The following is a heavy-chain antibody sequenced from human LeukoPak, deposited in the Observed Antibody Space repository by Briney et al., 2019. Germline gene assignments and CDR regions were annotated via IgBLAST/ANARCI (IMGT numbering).Heavy chain of an antibody. CDR3: AKDISPVEVAVTTKY. V-gene: IGHV3-23*01. Sequence: GGSLRLSCAASGFTFSSYAMSWVRQAPGKGLEWVSAISGSGGSTYYADSVKGRFTISRDNSKNTLYLQMNSLRAEDTALYYCAKDISPVEVAVTTKYWGQGTLVTVSS. CDR2: ISGSGGST. CDR1: GFTFSSYA. J-gene: IGHJ4*02. D-gene: IGHD4-17*01.